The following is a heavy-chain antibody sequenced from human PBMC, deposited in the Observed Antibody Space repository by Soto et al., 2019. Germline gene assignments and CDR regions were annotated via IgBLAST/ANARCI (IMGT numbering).Heavy chain of an antibody. Sequence: SETLSLTCTVSGASISSYYWSWIRQSPGKGLEWIGYIYYSGTTNYNPSLGSRATVLAETSRNEFSLRLASVTAADTSVYYCARHNRQTYGSSSWDSWGQGVLVTVSS. J-gene: IGHJ4*02. V-gene: IGHV4-59*08. D-gene: IGHD6-6*01. CDR1: GASISSYY. CDR2: IYYSGTT. CDR3: ARHNRQTYGSSSWDS.